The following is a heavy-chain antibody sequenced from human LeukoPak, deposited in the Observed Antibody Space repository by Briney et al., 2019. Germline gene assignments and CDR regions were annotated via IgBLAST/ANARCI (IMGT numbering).Heavy chain of an antibody. CDR2: ISAYNGNA. D-gene: IGHD2-2*01. V-gene: IGHV1-18*01. CDR3: AAIGYCSSTSCSYYFDY. CDR1: GYTFTSYG. Sequence: GASVKVSCKASGYTFTSYGISWVRQAPGQGLEWMGWISAYNGNANYAQKLQGRVTMTTDTSTSTAYMELRSLRSDDTAVYYCAAIGYCSSTSCSYYFDYWGQGTLVTVSS. J-gene: IGHJ4*02.